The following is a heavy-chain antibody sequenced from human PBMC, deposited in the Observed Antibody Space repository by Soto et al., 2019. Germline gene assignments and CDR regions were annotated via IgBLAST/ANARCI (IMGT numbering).Heavy chain of an antibody. CDR2: IYYSGST. CDR3: ARGSEYSSSDFDY. D-gene: IGHD6-6*01. CDR1: GGSISSYY. V-gene: IGHV4-59*01. Sequence: TSETLSLTCTVSGGSISSYYWSWIRQPPGKGLEWIGYIYYSGSTNYNPSLKSRVTISVDTSKNQFSLKLSSVTAADTAVYYCARGSEYSSSDFDYWGQGTLVTVSS. J-gene: IGHJ4*02.